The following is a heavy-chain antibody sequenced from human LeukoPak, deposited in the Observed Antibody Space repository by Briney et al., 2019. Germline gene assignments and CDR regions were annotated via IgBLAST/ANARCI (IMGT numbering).Heavy chain of an antibody. Sequence: SETLSLTGAVYGGSFSGYYWSWIRQPPGKGLEWIGEINHSGSTNYNPSLKSRVTISVDTSKNQFSLKLSSVTAADTAVYYCARERYDSTYDYWGQGTLVTVSS. V-gene: IGHV4-34*01. J-gene: IGHJ4*02. CDR1: GGSFSGYY. CDR2: INHSGST. CDR3: ARERYDSTYDY. D-gene: IGHD3-22*01.